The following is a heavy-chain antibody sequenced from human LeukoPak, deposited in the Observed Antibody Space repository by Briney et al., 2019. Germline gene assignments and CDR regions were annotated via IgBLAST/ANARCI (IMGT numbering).Heavy chain of an antibody. CDR1: GFTFSSYS. D-gene: IGHD6-13*01. CDR2: ISSSSSTI. V-gene: IGHV3-48*04. J-gene: IGHJ3*02. Sequence: PGGSLRLSCAASGFTFSSYSMNWVRQAPGKGLEWVSYISSSSSTIYYADSVKGRFTISRDNAKNSLYLQMNSLRAEDTAVYYCAKSLGVYSSSRDAFDIWGQGTMVTVSS. CDR3: AKSLGVYSSSRDAFDI.